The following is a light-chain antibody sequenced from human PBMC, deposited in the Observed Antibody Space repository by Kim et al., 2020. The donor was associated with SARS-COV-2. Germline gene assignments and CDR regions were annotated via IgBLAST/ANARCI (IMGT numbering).Light chain of an antibody. CDR2: AAS. CDR3: QKYNSAPRT. V-gene: IGKV1-27*01. Sequence: ASVGDRVTISCRASQGISNYLAWYQQKPGKIPKLLIYAASTLQSGVPSRFSGSGSGTDFTLTISSLQPEDVASYYCQKYNSAPRTFGQGTKVDIK. CDR1: QGISNY. J-gene: IGKJ1*01.